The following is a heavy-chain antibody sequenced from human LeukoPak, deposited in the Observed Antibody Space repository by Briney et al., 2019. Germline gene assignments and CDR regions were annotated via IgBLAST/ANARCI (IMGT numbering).Heavy chain of an antibody. CDR3: AKDPYYYDSSGYYPRGAFDI. Sequence: GGSLRLSCAASGFTFSSYSMNWVRQAPGKGLEWVSYISSSSSTIYYADPVKGRFTISRDNAKNSLYLQMNSLRAEDTAVYYCAKDPYYYDSSGYYPRGAFDIWGQGTMVTVSS. D-gene: IGHD3-22*01. J-gene: IGHJ3*02. CDR1: GFTFSSYS. CDR2: ISSSSSTI. V-gene: IGHV3-48*01.